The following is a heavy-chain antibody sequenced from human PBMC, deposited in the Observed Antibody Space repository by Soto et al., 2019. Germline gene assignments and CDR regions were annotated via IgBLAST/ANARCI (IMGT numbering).Heavy chain of an antibody. CDR3: ASTPSYYSGPVPGYFDY. V-gene: IGHV3-53*01. CDR2: IYSGGST. J-gene: IGHJ4*02. Sequence: PGGSLRLSCAAYGFIVSTNYMSWVRQAPGKGLEWVSVIYSGGSTYYADSVKGRFTISRDNSKNTLYLQMNSLRAEDTAVYYCASTPSYYSGPVPGYFDYWGQGTLVTVSS. D-gene: IGHD3-10*01. CDR1: GFIVSTNY.